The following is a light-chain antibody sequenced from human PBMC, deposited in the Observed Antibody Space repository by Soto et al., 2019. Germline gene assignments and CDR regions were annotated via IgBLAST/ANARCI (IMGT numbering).Light chain of an antibody. CDR3: SSYTSGSTYV. CDR2: EVS. CDR1: SSDVGGYNY. J-gene: IGLJ1*01. V-gene: IGLV2-14*01. Sequence: QSALTQPASVSGSPGQSITISCTGTSSDVGGYNYVSWCQQHPGKAPKLMIYEVSNRPSGVSNRFSGSKSGNTASLTISGLQAEDEADYYCSSYTSGSTYVFGTGTKGTVL.